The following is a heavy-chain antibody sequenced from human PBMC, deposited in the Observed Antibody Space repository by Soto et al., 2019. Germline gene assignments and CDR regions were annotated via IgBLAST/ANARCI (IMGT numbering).Heavy chain of an antibody. Sequence: EVQLVESGGGWVQPGGSLKLSCAASGFTFSGSAMHWVRQASGKGLEWDGRIRSEANNYATAYGASVKGRFTISRDDSKNTAYLQMNSLKTEDTAVYYCSRQASDFWSGKPQYYMDVWGKGTTVTVSS. CDR3: SRQASDFWSGKPQYYMDV. J-gene: IGHJ6*03. V-gene: IGHV3-73*01. D-gene: IGHD3-3*01. CDR1: GFTFSGSA. CDR2: IRSEANNYAT.